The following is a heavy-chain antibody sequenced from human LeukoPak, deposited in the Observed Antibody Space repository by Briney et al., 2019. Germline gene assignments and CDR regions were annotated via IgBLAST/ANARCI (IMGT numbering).Heavy chain of an antibody. CDR3: ARERERSSSWYGDFDY. D-gene: IGHD6-13*01. CDR2: IYHSGST. V-gene: IGHV4-38-2*02. CDR1: GYSISSGYY. J-gene: IGHJ4*02. Sequence: SETLSLTCTVSGYSISSGYYWGWIRQPPGKGLEWIGSIYHSGSTYYNPPLKSRVTISVDTSKNQFSLKLSSVTAADTAVYYCARERERSSSWYGDFDYWGQGTLVTVSS.